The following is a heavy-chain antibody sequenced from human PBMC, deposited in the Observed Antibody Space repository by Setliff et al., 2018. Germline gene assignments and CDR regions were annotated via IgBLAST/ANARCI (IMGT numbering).Heavy chain of an antibody. V-gene: IGHV4-59*12. D-gene: IGHD3-22*01. CDR1: GGSISNNY. J-gene: IGHJ4*02. CDR2: ICYSGNT. Sequence: SETLSLTCTVSGGSISNNYWNLIRQPPGKGLQWIGYICYSGNTNYNPSLKSRVTMSIDTSKNQFSLKLSSVTAADTAVYYCARESRYYYDNLGTLDYWGQGALVTVSS. CDR3: ARESRYYYDNLGTLDY.